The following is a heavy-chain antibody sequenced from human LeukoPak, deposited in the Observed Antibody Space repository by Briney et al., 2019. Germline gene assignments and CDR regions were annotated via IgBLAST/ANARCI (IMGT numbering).Heavy chain of an antibody. Sequence: GWSLRLPCPASGFTVRSNYMSWIRQAPGKGLEWVSVIYSGGDTYYADSVKGRFTISRDKSKNTLFLQMNSLRAEDTAVYYCATEGDSSGYYDYWGQGTLVTVSS. CDR1: GFTVRSNY. J-gene: IGHJ4*02. CDR2: IYSGGDT. CDR3: ATEGDSSGYYDY. D-gene: IGHD3-22*01. V-gene: IGHV3-53*01.